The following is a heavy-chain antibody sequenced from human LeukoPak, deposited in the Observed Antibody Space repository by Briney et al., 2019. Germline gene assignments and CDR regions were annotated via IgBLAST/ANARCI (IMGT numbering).Heavy chain of an antibody. D-gene: IGHD6-13*01. Sequence: SETLSLTCTVSGGSISSSSYYWGWIRQPPGKGLEWIGSIYYSGSTYYNPSLKSRVTISVDTSKNQFSLKLSSVTAAGTAVYYCAREGHSSSWFDAFDIWGQGTMVTVSS. V-gene: IGHV4-39*07. CDR2: IYYSGST. J-gene: IGHJ3*02. CDR1: GGSISSSSYY. CDR3: AREGHSSSWFDAFDI.